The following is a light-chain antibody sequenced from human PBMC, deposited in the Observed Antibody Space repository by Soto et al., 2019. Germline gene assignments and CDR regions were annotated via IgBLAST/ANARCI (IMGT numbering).Light chain of an antibody. Sequence: DIQMTQSPPTLFVSVGDRVTITCRASQSISRWVAWYQQKPGKAPRVLIYDVSTLESGVPSRFSGRGSATEFTLTISSLQPEDFATYYCQQLQRTPFTFGPGTKVDIK. J-gene: IGKJ3*01. V-gene: IGKV1-5*01. CDR2: DVS. CDR3: QQLQRTPFT. CDR1: QSISRW.